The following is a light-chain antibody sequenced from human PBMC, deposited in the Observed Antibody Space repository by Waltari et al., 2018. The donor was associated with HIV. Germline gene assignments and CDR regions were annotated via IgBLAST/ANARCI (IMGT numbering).Light chain of an antibody. CDR2: GAS. J-gene: IGKJ5*01. CDR3: QQYNDWPLT. V-gene: IGKV3-15*01. Sequence: EIVMTQSPATLSVSPGERATLSCRASQSVSSNLAWYQQKPGRGPRLLIYGASTRATGIPARFSGSGSGAEFTLTISSLQSEDFAVYYCQQYNDWPLTFGQGTRLEIK. CDR1: QSVSSN.